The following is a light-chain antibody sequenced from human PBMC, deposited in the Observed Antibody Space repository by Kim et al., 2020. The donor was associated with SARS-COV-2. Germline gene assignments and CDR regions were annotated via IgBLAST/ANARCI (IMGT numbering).Light chain of an antibody. J-gene: IGLJ1*01. CDR2: DVS. V-gene: IGLV2-14*03. CDR3: SSYASSRSYV. CDR1: SRDVGRYNY. Sequence: GQAITRSCTGTSRDVGRYNYVSWHQHHPGKAPKLMIYDVSGRPAGVSERFSGSKSGNTASLTISGLQAEDEADYYCSSYASSRSYVFGTGTQVTVL.